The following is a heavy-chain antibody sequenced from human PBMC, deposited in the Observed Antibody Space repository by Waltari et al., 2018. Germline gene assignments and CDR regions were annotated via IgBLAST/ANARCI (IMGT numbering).Heavy chain of an antibody. V-gene: IGHV3-33*01. CDR1: GFTFSSYG. CDR2: IWYDGSNK. CDR3: ARDREAQLEENTNWFDP. J-gene: IGHJ5*02. Sequence: QVQLVESGGGVVQPGRSLRLSCAASGFTFSSYGMHWVRQAPGKGLEWVAVIWYDGSNKDYADSVKGRFTISRDNSKNTLYLQMNSLRAEDTAVYYCARDREAQLEENTNWFDPWGQGTLVTVSS. D-gene: IGHD5-18*01.